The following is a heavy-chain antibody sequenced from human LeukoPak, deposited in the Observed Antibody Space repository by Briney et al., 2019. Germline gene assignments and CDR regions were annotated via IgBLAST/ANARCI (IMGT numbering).Heavy chain of an antibody. CDR1: GFTFSSYA. Sequence: GGSLRLSCAASGFTFSSYAMHWVRQAPGKGLEWVAVISYDGSNKYYADSVKGRFTISRDNSKNTLYLQMNSLRAEDTAVYYCARDQGVTGAAPSDYWGQGTLVTVSS. J-gene: IGHJ4*02. D-gene: IGHD6-25*01. CDR3: ARDQGVTGAAPSDY. CDR2: ISYDGSNK. V-gene: IGHV3-30*04.